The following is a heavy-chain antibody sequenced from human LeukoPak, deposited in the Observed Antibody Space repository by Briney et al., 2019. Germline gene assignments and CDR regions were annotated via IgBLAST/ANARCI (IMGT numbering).Heavy chain of an antibody. Sequence: GESLKISCKASGYSFTGFWTGWVRRMPGKGLEWMGIIYPYDSETRYSPSFQGQVTISADKSISTAYLQWSSLKASDTAMYYCARHMGYSAWNPDYWGQGTLVTVSS. CDR3: ARHMGYSAWNPDY. V-gene: IGHV5-51*01. D-gene: IGHD5-18*01. CDR1: GYSFTGFW. J-gene: IGHJ4*02. CDR2: IYPYDSET.